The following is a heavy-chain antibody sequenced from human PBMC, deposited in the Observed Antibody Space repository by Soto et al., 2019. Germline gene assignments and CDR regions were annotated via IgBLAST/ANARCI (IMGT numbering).Heavy chain of an antibody. D-gene: IGHD3-3*01. J-gene: IGHJ4*02. CDR2: IYYSGST. Sequence: GKGLEWIGYIYYSGSTNYNPSLKSRVTIPVDTSKNQFSLKLSSVTAADTAVYYCARHRLVNPIFGVVKGDYYFAYWGKRTLVTGSS. V-gene: IGHV4-59*08. CDR3: ARHRLVNPIFGVVKGDYYFAY.